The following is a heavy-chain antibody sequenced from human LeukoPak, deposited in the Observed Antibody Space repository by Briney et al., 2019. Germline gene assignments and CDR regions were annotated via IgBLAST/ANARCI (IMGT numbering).Heavy chain of an antibody. D-gene: IGHD6-13*01. CDR3: ARGPSAAGRDY. Sequence: GGSLRLSCAASGFTVSSNYMSWVRQTPGKGLEWVSVIYSGGSTYYADSVRGRFTISRDNSKNTLYLQMNSLRAEDTAVYYCARGPSAAGRDYWGQGTLVTVSS. V-gene: IGHV3-53*01. CDR1: GFTVSSNY. J-gene: IGHJ4*02. CDR2: IYSGGST.